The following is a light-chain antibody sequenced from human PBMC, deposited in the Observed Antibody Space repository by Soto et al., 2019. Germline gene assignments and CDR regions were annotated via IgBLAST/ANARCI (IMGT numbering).Light chain of an antibody. CDR3: QSYDSSQGV. Sequence: QSVLTQPPSVSGAPGQRVTISCTGSSSNIGAGYDVHWYQQLPGTAPKLLIYGNSNRPSGVPDRFSGSKSGTSASLAITGLQAEDEADYYCQSYDSSQGVFGGGTKLTAL. V-gene: IGLV1-40*01. CDR1: SSNIGAGYD. J-gene: IGLJ2*01. CDR2: GNS.